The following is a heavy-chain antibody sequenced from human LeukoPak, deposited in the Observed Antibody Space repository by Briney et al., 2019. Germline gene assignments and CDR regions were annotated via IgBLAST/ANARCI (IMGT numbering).Heavy chain of an antibody. V-gene: IGHV4-39*01. Sequence: SETLSLTCTVSDGSISSSSYYWGWIRQPPGKGLEWIWSIYYSGSTYYNPSLKSRVTISVDTSKNQFSLKLSSVTAADTAVYYFARLSSSWFDSWAREPWSPSPQ. CDR2: IYYSGST. D-gene: IGHD6-13*01. CDR3: ARLSSSWFDS. J-gene: IGHJ5*01. CDR1: DGSISSSSYY.